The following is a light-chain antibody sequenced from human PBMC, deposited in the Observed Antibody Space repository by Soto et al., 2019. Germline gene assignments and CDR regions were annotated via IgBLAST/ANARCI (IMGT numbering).Light chain of an antibody. CDR3: QQCNSYPPT. J-gene: IGKJ1*01. CDR1: QSISSW. Sequence: DIQMTQSPSTLSAAVGDRVTITCRASQSISSWLAWYQQKPGKAPKVLIYKASNLQSGVPARFSGSGSWTDFPLTISSLQPDDFATYYCQQCNSYPPTFGQGTTVDIK. V-gene: IGKV1-5*03. CDR2: KAS.